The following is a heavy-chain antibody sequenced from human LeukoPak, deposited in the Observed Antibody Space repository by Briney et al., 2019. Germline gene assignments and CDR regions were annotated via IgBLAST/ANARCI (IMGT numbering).Heavy chain of an antibody. D-gene: IGHD4-17*01. Sequence: ASVKVSCKASGGTFSNYAISWVRQAPGQGLEWMGWINTNTGNPTYAQGFTGRFVFSLDTSVSTAYLQISSLKAEDTAVYYCASDDYGDNGDAFDIWGQGTMVTVSS. CDR3: ASDDYGDNGDAFDI. J-gene: IGHJ3*02. V-gene: IGHV7-4-1*02. CDR2: INTNTGNP. CDR1: GGTFSNYA.